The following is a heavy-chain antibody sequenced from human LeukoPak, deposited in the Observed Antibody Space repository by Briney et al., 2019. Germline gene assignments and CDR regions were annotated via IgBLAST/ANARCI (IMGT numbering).Heavy chain of an antibody. CDR3: ARRAYYYDSSGYSLGVGYYYYMDV. V-gene: IGHV4-34*01. J-gene: IGHJ6*03. CDR2: INHSGST. Sequence: SETLSLTCAVYGGSFSGYYWSWIRQPPGKGLEWIGEINHSGSTNYNPSLKSRVTISVDTSKNQFSLKLSSVTAADTAVYYCARRAYYYDSSGYSLGVGYYYYMDVWGKGTTVTVSS. D-gene: IGHD3-22*01. CDR1: GGSFSGYY.